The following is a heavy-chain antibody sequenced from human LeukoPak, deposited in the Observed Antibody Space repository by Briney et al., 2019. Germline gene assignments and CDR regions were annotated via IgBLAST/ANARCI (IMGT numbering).Heavy chain of an antibody. J-gene: IGHJ5*02. V-gene: IGHV4-39*01. CDR2: FDNSGST. CDR3: ARPPGIAAAWFDP. D-gene: IGHD6-13*01. Sequence: SETLSLTCTVSGGSISSSSYDWGWLRQPPGKGLEWIGSFDNSGSTYYNPSLKSRVTISVDTSKDQFSLKLTSVTAADTAVYYCARPPGIAAAWFDPWGQGTLVTVSS. CDR1: GGSISSSSYD.